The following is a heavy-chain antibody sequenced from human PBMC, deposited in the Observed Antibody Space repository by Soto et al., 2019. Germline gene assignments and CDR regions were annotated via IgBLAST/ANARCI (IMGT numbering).Heavy chain of an antibody. V-gene: IGHV4-61*01. CDR2: IYNSGTT. Sequence: QVQLQESGPGLVKPSETLSLTCTVSGGSVSSGHYYWTWIRQPPGKGLEWIGLIYNSGTTNYNPSLKSRFTISLDTSKNQFSLTLSSVTAADTAVYYCAREFAYWGQGILVTVSS. D-gene: IGHD3-10*01. CDR1: GGSVSSGHYY. CDR3: AREFAY. J-gene: IGHJ4*02.